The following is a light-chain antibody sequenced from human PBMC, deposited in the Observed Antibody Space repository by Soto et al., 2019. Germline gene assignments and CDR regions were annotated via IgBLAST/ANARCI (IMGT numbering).Light chain of an antibody. CDR2: GAS. CDR3: QQYGSSLWT. V-gene: IGKV3-20*01. Sequence: DIVLTQSPGTLSLSPGERATLSCRASQSVSSGYLAWYQHKPGQAPRLLIHGASSRATGIPDRFSGSGFGTDFTLSISRLEPEDFAVYYCQQYGSSLWTFGQGTKVDIK. J-gene: IGKJ1*01. CDR1: QSVSSGY.